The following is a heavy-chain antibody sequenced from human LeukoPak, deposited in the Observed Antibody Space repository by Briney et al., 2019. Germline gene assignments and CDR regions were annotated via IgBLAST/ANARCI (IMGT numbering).Heavy chain of an antibody. V-gene: IGHV1-46*01. CDR2: INPSGGST. CDR1: GYTFTSYY. D-gene: IGHD3-22*01. Sequence: ASVKVSCRASGYTFTSYYMHWVRQAPGQGLEWMGIINPSGGSTSYAQKLQGRVTMTRDTSTSTVYMELSSLRSEDTAVYYCAREHTIDDSSGYYFYWGQGTLVTVSS. CDR3: AREHTIDDSSGYYFY. J-gene: IGHJ4*02.